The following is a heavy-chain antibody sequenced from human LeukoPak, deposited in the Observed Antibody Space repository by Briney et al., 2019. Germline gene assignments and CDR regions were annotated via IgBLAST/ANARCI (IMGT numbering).Heavy chain of an antibody. V-gene: IGHV3-30*14. CDR1: GFTFNTYA. Sequence: PGGSLRLSCAASGFTFNTYAMHWVRQAPGKGLEWVAVITYDGSDKYYADSVKGRFTISRENAKNSLYLEMNSLRAGDTAVYYCARGRRSSGSHFDYWGQGTLVTVSS. CDR2: ITYDGSDK. J-gene: IGHJ4*02. CDR3: ARGRRSSGSHFDY. D-gene: IGHD6-19*01.